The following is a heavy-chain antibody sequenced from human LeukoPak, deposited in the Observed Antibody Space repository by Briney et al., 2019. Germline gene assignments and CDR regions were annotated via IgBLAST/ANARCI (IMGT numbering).Heavy chain of an antibody. CDR2: INWNGGST. J-gene: IGHJ4*02. V-gene: IGHV3-20*01. Sequence: GGSLRLSCAASGFTFDDYGMSWVRQAPGKGLEWVSGINWNGGSTGYADSVKGRFTISRDNAKNSLYLQMNSLRAEDTALYHCARDLSGYYEYYFDYWGQGTLVTVSS. CDR1: GFTFDDYG. D-gene: IGHD3-22*01. CDR3: ARDLSGYYEYYFDY.